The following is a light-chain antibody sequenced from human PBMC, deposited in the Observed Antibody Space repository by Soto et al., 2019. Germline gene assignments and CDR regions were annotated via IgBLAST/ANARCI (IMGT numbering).Light chain of an antibody. Sequence: EIVMTQSPATLSVSPGESATVSCRATKTVSDNLAWYQQKPGQSPRLLIYAASTRATGIPARFSGSGSATEFTLTISNVQSEDFAIYYCQQYNNWPPGTFGQGTKVEVK. CDR3: QQYNNWPPGT. J-gene: IGKJ1*01. CDR2: AAS. V-gene: IGKV3-15*01. CDR1: KTVSDN.